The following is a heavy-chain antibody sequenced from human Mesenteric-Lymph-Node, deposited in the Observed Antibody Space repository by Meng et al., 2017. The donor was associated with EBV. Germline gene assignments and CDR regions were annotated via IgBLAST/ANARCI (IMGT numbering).Heavy chain of an antibody. V-gene: IGHV4-34*01. J-gene: IGHJ5*02. CDR2: INDSGNT. CDR3: VRETLGYGGINWFDP. D-gene: IGHD4-23*01. CDR1: CVSLSDYY. Sequence: VPLTRLGAVLLNPSETLSLTFGVYCVSLSDYYLNWIRQSPGKGLEWIGEINDSGNTNYNPSLKSRVIISVDTSKNQFSLNLSSVTAADTAVYYCVRETLGYGGINWFDPWGQGTLVTVSS.